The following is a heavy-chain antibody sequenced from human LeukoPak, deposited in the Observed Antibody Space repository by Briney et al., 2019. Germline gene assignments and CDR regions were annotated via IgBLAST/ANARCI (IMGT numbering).Heavy chain of an antibody. Sequence: ASVKVSCKASGYTFTSYDINWVRQDTGQGLEWMGWMNPNSGNTGYAQKFQGRVTMTRNTSISTAYMELSSLRSEDTAVYYCAREDGGVVTFDYWGQGTLVTVSS. CDR1: GYTFTSYD. V-gene: IGHV1-8*01. CDR3: AREDGGVVTFDY. D-gene: IGHD3-3*01. CDR2: MNPNSGNT. J-gene: IGHJ4*02.